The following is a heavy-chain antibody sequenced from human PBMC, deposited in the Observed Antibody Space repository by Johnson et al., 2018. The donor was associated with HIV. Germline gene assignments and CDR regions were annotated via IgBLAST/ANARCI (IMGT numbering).Heavy chain of an antibody. J-gene: IGHJ3*02. Sequence: VQLLESGGGLPKPGGSLRLSCAASGFFFSNAWMSWVRQAPGKGLEWVGRIKSKTDGGTTDYAAPVKGRFTISRDNSKNTLYLQMNSLRAEDTAVYYCARATTVVTPRLGAFDIWGQGTMVTVSS. CDR3: ARATTVVTPRLGAFDI. CDR2: IKSKTDGGTT. D-gene: IGHD4-23*01. V-gene: IGHV3-15*01. CDR1: GFFFSNAW.